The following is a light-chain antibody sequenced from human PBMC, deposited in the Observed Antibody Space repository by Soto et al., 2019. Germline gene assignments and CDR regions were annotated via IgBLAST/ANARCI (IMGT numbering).Light chain of an antibody. CDR1: QSINSF. V-gene: IGKV1-39*01. Sequence: DIQMTQSPSTLSASVGDRVTITCRAGQSINSFLNWYQQKPGKAPKLLIHTTSSLQSGVPSRFSGSGSGTDFTLTISSLQPEDFATYYCQQTYSTPLTFGGGTKVDIK. CDR3: QQTYSTPLT. CDR2: TTS. J-gene: IGKJ4*01.